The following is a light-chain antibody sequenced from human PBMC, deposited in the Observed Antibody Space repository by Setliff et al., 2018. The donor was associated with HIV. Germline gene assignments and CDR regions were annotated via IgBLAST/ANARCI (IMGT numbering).Light chain of an antibody. CDR2: DVT. V-gene: IGLV2-14*03. CDR1: SSDVGVHNY. CDR3: SSYTSSSPYV. Sequence: QSVLTQPASVSGSPGQSITISCTGSSSDVGVHNYVSWYQQHPGKAPKLIIYDVTNRPSGVSDRFSGSKSVNTASLTISGLQAEDEADYFCSSYTSSSPYVFGSGTKVTVL. J-gene: IGLJ1*01.